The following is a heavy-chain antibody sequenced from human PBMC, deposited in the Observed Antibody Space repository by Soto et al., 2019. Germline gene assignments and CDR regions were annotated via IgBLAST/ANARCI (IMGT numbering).Heavy chain of an antibody. D-gene: IGHD2-15*01. Sequence: KASETLSLTCTVSGGSISSSSYYWGWIRQPPGKGLEWIGSIYYSGSTYYNPSLKSRVTISVDTSKNQFSLKLSSVTAADTAVYYCARRGYHFDYWGQGTLVTVSS. J-gene: IGHJ4*02. CDR3: ARRGYHFDY. CDR1: GGSISSSSYY. CDR2: IYYSGST. V-gene: IGHV4-39*01.